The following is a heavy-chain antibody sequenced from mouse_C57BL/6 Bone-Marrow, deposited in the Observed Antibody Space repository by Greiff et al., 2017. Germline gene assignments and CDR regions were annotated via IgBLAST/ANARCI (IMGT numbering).Heavy chain of an antibody. Sequence: QVHVKQSGAELVKPGASVKLSCKASGYTFTSYWMHWVKQRPGQGLEWIGMIHPNSGSTNYNEKFKSKATLTVDKSSSTAYMQLSSLTSEDSAVYYCARESMVTYWGQGTTLTGSS. V-gene: IGHV1-64*01. CDR3: ARESMVTY. CDR2: IHPNSGST. CDR1: GYTFTSYW. D-gene: IGHD2-2*01. J-gene: IGHJ2*01.